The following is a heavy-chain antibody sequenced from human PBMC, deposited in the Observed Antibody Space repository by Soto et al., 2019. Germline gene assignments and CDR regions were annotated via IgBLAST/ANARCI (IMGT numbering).Heavy chain of an antibody. Sequence: GGSLRLSCAASGFTFSTYWMSWARQAPGKGLEWVAHINQDGSTNYHVDSVKGRFTISRDNAKNSLYLQMNSLRAEDTAVYYCARADYGDYVYFDYWGQGTLVTVSS. V-gene: IGHV3-7*01. CDR1: GFTFSTYW. D-gene: IGHD4-17*01. CDR3: ARADYGDYVYFDY. J-gene: IGHJ4*02. CDR2: INQDGSTN.